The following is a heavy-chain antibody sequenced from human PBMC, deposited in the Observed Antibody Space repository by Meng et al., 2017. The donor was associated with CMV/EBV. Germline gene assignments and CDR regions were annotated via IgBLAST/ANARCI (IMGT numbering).Heavy chain of an antibody. D-gene: IGHD3-3*01. V-gene: IGHV4-61*01. CDR1: GGSVSSCSYY. CDR2: IYYSGST. CDR3: ARGGLFWSGYYPYYYYGMDV. Sequence: SETLSLTCTVSGGSVSSCSYYWSWIRQPPGKGLEWIGYIYYSGSTNYNPSLKSRVTISVDTSKNQFSLKLSSVTAADTAVYYCARGGLFWSGYYPYYYYGMDVLGQGTTVTVSS. J-gene: IGHJ6*02.